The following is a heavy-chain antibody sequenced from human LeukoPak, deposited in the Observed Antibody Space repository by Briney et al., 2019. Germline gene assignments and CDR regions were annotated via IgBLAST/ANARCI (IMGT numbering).Heavy chain of an antibody. CDR3: ARHGLSGYQYDFYYGLDV. CDR2: IYYTGST. V-gene: IGHV4-59*08. J-gene: IGHJ6*02. Sequence: SETLSLTYTVSGGSISSYYWSWIRQPPGKGLEWVGYIYYTGSTKYNPSLKSRVTISVDTSKNQFSLKLSSVTAADTAVYYCARHGLSGYQYDFYYGLDVWGQGTTVTVSS. CDR1: GGSISSYY. D-gene: IGHD3-22*01.